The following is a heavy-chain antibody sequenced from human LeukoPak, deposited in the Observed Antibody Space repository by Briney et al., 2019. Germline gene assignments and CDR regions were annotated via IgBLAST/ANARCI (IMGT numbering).Heavy chain of an antibody. J-gene: IGHJ4*02. CDR2: ISGSGGNT. CDR3: AKDRYDSSGYPSD. V-gene: IGHV3-23*01. D-gene: IGHD3-22*01. CDR1: GFTFNSYA. Sequence: GGSLRLSCAASGFTFNSYAMSWVRQAPGKGLEWVSTISGSGGNTYYADSVKGRFTISRDNSKNTLYLQMNSLRAEDTAVYYCAKDRYDSSGYPSDWGQGTLVTVSS.